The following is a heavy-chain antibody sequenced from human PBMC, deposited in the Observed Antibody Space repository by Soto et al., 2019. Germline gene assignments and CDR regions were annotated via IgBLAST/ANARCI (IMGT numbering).Heavy chain of an antibody. CDR2: IYYSGSA. J-gene: IGHJ6*02. V-gene: IGHV4-61*01. CDR1: GNSVTSVSDY. Sequence: SETLSLTCTVSGNSVTSVSDYWSWIRQPPGKGLEWIGYIYYSGSADYNPSLGSRVTISIDTSKNQFSLKLTSVTAADTAVYYCARGVGFGYYYYHMDLWGQGTTVTVSS. CDR3: ARGVGFGYYYYHMDL. D-gene: IGHD3-10*01.